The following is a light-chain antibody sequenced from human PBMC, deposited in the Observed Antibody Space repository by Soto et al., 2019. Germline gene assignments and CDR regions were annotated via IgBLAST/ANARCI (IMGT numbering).Light chain of an antibody. CDR1: QSISSW. CDR2: DAS. J-gene: IGKJ4*01. V-gene: IGKV1-5*01. Sequence: DIQMTQSPSTLSASVGDRVTITCRASQSISSWLAWYQQKPGKAPKLLIYDASSLASGVPSRFSGSGSGTEFTLTISSLQPDDFATYYCQQYNSFALTFGGGTKVEIK. CDR3: QQYNSFALT.